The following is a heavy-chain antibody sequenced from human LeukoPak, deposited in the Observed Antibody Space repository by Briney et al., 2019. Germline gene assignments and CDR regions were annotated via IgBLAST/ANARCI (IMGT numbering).Heavy chain of an antibody. D-gene: IGHD3-16*01. CDR1: GFTFSTYS. Sequence: PGGSLRLSCAASGFTFSTYSMNWVRQAPGKGLEWVSFISSGSSYIYYADSVKGRFTISRDNAKNSLYLQMNSLRAEDTAVYYCARDGGRGRSGYWGQGTLVTVSS. CDR2: ISSGSSYI. J-gene: IGHJ4*02. CDR3: ARDGGRGRSGY. V-gene: IGHV3-21*01.